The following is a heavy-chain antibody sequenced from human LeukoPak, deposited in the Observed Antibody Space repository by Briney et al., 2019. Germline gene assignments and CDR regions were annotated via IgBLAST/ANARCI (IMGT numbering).Heavy chain of an antibody. CDR1: GFTFSSYA. D-gene: IGHD3-10*01. V-gene: IGHV3-23*01. Sequence: GGSLRLSCAASGFTFSSYAMSWVRQAPGKGLEWVSAISGSGGSTYYADSVKGRFTISRGNSKNTLYLQMSSLRAEDTAVYYCAKQYYYGSGSYRYYFDYWGQGTLVTVSS. J-gene: IGHJ4*02. CDR3: AKQYYYGSGSYRYYFDY. CDR2: ISGSGGST.